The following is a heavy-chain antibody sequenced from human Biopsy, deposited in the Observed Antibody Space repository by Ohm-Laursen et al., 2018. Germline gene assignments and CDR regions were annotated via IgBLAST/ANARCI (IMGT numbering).Heavy chain of an antibody. CDR2: INHSGST. D-gene: IGHD3-22*01. CDR3: ARESDSSGYYYRDY. V-gene: IGHV4-34*01. Sequence: TLSLTCTVSGDSISSYYWSWIRQPPGKGLEWIGEINHSGSTNYNPSLKSRVTISLDTSKNQLSLKLSSVTAADTVVYYCARESDSSGYYYRDYWGQGTLVTVSS. J-gene: IGHJ4*02. CDR1: GDSISSYY.